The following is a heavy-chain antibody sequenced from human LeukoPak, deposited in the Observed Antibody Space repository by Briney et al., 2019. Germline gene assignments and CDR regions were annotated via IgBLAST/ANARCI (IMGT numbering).Heavy chain of an antibody. Sequence: PGGSLRLSCAASGFTFSSYSMNWVRQAPGKGPEWVSSITSSSSYRYYADSVKGRFTISRDNAKNSLYLQMNSLRAEDTAVYYCAREMLAAVAAQSWGQGTLVTVSS. V-gene: IGHV3-21*01. D-gene: IGHD6-19*01. CDR1: GFTFSSYS. CDR2: ITSSSSYR. J-gene: IGHJ5*02. CDR3: AREMLAAVAAQS.